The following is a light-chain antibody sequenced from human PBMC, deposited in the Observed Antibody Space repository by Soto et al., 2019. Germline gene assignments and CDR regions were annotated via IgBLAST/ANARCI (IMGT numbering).Light chain of an antibody. CDR3: QQSYSTPRT. CDR1: QSISSY. CDR2: AAS. Sequence: DIQMTQSPSSLSASVGDRVTITCRARQSISSYLNWDQQKPGKAPKLLIYAASSLHSVVPSRFSGSGSGTDFTLTISSLQPEDFATYYGQQSYSTPRTFGQGTKVEIK. J-gene: IGKJ1*01. V-gene: IGKV1-39*01.